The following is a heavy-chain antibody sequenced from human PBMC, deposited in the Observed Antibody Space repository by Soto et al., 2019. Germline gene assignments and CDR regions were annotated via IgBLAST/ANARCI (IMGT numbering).Heavy chain of an antibody. D-gene: IGHD5-12*01. J-gene: IGHJ4*02. CDR2: ISSASSSI. CDR1: GFSFSSYS. V-gene: IGHV3-21*01. Sequence: LRLSCVASGFSFSSYSMNWVRQAPGKGPAWVSSISSASSSINYADSVKGRFTISRDNARNSLYLQMTSLRAEDTAIYYCARQKGYSDFWGQGTRVTVSS. CDR3: ARQKGYSDF.